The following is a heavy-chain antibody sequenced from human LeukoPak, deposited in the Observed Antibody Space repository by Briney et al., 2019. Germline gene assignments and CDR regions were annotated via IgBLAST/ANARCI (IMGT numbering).Heavy chain of an antibody. J-gene: IGHJ4*02. D-gene: IGHD6-19*01. V-gene: IGHV3-30*04. CDR3: ARVPVPLAVASTAHFDY. Sequence: GRSLRLSCAASGFTFSSYAMHWVRQAPGKGLEWVAVISYDGSNKYYADSVKGRFTISRDNSKNTLYLQMNGLRAEDTAVYYCARVPVPLAVASTAHFDYWGQGTLVTVSS. CDR1: GFTFSSYA. CDR2: ISYDGSNK.